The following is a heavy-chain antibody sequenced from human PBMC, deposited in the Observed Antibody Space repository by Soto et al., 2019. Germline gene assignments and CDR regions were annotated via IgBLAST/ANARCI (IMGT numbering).Heavy chain of an antibody. CDR3: ARGEWVTTIY. Sequence: PSETLSLTCTFSVGSIISGDYYWSWIRQPPGKGLEWIGYIYYSGSTYYNPSLKSRVTISVDTSKNQFSLKLSSVTAADTAVYYCARGEWVTTIYWGQGTLVTVSS. CDR2: IYYSGST. D-gene: IGHD4-17*01. J-gene: IGHJ4*02. CDR1: VGSIISGDYY. V-gene: IGHV4-30-4*01.